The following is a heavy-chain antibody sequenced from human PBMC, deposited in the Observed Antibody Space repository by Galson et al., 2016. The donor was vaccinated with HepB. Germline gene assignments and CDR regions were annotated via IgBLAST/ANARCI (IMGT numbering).Heavy chain of an antibody. Sequence: FLRLSCAVSGFAFSTSWMTWVRQAPGKGLEYLANIKKDGSETHYADSVRGRFTISRDNARNSLFLQMSTLRAEDTAAYYCASGAWLDYWGQGTLVFVSA. CDR3: ASGAWLDY. V-gene: IGHV3-7*01. D-gene: IGHD2-21*02. J-gene: IGHJ4*02. CDR2: IKKDGSET. CDR1: GFAFSTSW.